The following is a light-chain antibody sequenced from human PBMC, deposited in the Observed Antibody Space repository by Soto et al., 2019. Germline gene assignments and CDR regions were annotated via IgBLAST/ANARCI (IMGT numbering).Light chain of an antibody. J-gene: IGKJ1*01. CDR2: KSS. CDR1: QIIYSW. V-gene: IGKV1-5*03. CDR3: LHYVDYYRT. Sequence: DIQMTQSPSTLSASVGDSVTITCRASQIIYSWLAWYQQKPGNAPKLLIYKSSTVERGVPSRFSGSGSETEFTLTINSLQPDDFSTYYCLHYVDYYRTFGQGTKVEIK.